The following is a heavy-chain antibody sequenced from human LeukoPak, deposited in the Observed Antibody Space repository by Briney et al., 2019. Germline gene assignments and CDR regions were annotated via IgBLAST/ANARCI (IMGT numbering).Heavy chain of an antibody. J-gene: IGHJ2*01. Sequence: SETLSLTCTFSGGSIGSSSYYWGWIRQPPGKGLEWIGNIYYTGSAYYNPSLKSRVTISVDTSKNQFSLKLSSVTAAGTAVYYCARHASHGDYAHWYFDLWGRGTLVSVSS. D-gene: IGHD4-17*01. CDR3: ARHASHGDYAHWYFDL. CDR1: GGSIGSSSYY. V-gene: IGHV4-39*01. CDR2: IYYTGSA.